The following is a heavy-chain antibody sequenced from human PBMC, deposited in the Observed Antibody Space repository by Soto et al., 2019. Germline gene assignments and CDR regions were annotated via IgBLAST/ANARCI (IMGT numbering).Heavy chain of an antibody. CDR1: GGSISSYY. Sequence: SETLSLTCTVSGGSISSYYWSWIRQPAGKGLEWIGRIYTSGSTNCNPSLKSRVTMSVDTSKNQFSLKLSSVTAADTAVYYCARDPLPAANNAGDYYYYGMDVWGQGTTVTVSS. D-gene: IGHD2-2*01. V-gene: IGHV4-4*07. CDR3: ARDPLPAANNAGDYYYYGMDV. CDR2: IYTSGST. J-gene: IGHJ6*02.